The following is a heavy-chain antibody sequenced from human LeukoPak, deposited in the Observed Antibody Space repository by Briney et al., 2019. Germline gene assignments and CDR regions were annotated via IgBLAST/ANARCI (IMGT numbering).Heavy chain of an antibody. CDR2: INPNSGGT. D-gene: IGHD3-10*01. V-gene: IGHV1-2*02. CDR1: GYTFTVYY. J-gene: IGHJ5*02. Sequence: ASVKVSFKASGYTFTVYYMHWVRQAPGQGLEWMGWINPNSGGTNYAQKFQGRVTMTRDTSISTAYMELSRLRSDDTAVYYCATGPPLYGSGSYYIFGSWGQGTLVTVSS. CDR3: ATGPPLYGSGSYYIFGS.